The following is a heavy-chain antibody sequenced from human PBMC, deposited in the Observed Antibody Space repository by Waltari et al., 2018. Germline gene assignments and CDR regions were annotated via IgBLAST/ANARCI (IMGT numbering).Heavy chain of an antibody. D-gene: IGHD6-19*01. CDR2: LSYDGSNK. V-gene: IGHV3-30*03. CDR3: ARENRQWLAPEPYYFDY. Sequence: QVQLVESGGGVVQPGRSLSLSCAAPGFLSSTSVLNWVRQATGMGLEWVAVLSYDGSNKYYADSLKGRFTISRDNSNNTLYLQMNTLTPEDTAVYFCARENRQWLAPEPYYFDYWGLGTLVTVTS. J-gene: IGHJ4*02. CDR1: GFLSSTSV.